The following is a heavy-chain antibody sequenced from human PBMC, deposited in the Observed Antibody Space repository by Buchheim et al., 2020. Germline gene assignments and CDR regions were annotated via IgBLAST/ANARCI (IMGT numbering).Heavy chain of an antibody. D-gene: IGHD1-7*01. Sequence: QVQLVESGGGVVQPGRSLRLSCAASGFTFSSYGMHWVRQAPGKGLEWVAVIWYDGSNKYYADSVKGRFTISRDNAKNTLYLQMNSLRAEDTAGYYCARDPYWNWGSRHEGYGMDVWGQGTT. J-gene: IGHJ6*02. CDR1: GFTFSSYG. V-gene: IGHV3-33*01. CDR3: ARDPYWNWGSRHEGYGMDV. CDR2: IWYDGSNK.